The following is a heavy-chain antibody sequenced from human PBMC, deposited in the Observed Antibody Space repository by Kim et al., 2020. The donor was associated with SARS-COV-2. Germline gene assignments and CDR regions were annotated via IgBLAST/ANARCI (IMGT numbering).Heavy chain of an antibody. V-gene: IGHV3-23*01. D-gene: IGHD6-6*01. Sequence: SAAPMKGRFTISRDNSKNMLFLEMSSLRAEDTAIYYCAKGGGLAARHFDLWGQGTLVTVSS. J-gene: IGHJ4*02. CDR3: AKGGGLAARHFDL.